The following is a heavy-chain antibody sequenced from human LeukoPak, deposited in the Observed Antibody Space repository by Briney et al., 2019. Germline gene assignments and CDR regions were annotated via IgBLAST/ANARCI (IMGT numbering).Heavy chain of an antibody. CDR1: GAFITNSHW. J-gene: IGHJ4*02. Sequence: SETLSLTCAVSGAFITNSHWWSWACQPPGKGLEWIGEIYHSGTTNYNPSLKSRVTMSVDKSKNQFSLKLSSVTAADTAVYYCATYFYGEYGSYYFDYWGQGTLVTVSS. V-gene: IGHV4-4*02. CDR3: ATYFYGEYGSYYFDY. CDR2: IYHSGTT. D-gene: IGHD4-17*01.